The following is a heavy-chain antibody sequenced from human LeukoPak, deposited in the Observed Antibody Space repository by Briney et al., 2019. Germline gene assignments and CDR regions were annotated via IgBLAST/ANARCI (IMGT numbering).Heavy chain of an antibody. V-gene: IGHV3-48*03. D-gene: IGHD1-26*01. J-gene: IGHJ5*02. CDR3: VRKTVGAKNWFDP. CDR1: GFSFSSYE. Sequence: GGSLRLSCAASGFSFSSYEMNWFRQAPGKGLEWISYISSSAGTIYYADSVKGRFTISRDNAKNSLYLQMNSLGAEDSAVYYCVRKTVGAKNWFDPWGQGTLATVSS. CDR2: ISSSAGTI.